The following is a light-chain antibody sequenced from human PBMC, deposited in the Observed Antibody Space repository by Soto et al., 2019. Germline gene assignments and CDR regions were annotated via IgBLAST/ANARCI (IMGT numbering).Light chain of an antibody. CDR1: QSVSSY. V-gene: IGKV3-11*01. CDR3: HQRSNWPMYT. CDR2: DAS. Sequence: EIVLTQSPATLSLSPGERATLSCRASQSVSSYLAWYQQKPGQAPRLLIYDASNRATGIPARFSGSGSGTDLTLTISSLEPEDFAVYYCHQRSNWPMYTFGQGTKLEIK. J-gene: IGKJ2*01.